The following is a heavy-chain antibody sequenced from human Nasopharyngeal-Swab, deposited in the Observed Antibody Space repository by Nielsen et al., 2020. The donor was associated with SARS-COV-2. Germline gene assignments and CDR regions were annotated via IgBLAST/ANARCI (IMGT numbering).Heavy chain of an antibody. CDR2: INPDGREK. Sequence: GESLKISCAASGFTFSSLWMSWVRQVPGKGLEWVADINPDGREKFYVDSVKGRFTISRDNAKNSMSLQMKSLRVEDTAVYYCARDWSRAADVWGQGTMVTVSS. CDR3: ARDWSRAADV. CDR1: GFTFSSLW. J-gene: IGHJ3*01. D-gene: IGHD2-15*01. V-gene: IGHV3-7*01.